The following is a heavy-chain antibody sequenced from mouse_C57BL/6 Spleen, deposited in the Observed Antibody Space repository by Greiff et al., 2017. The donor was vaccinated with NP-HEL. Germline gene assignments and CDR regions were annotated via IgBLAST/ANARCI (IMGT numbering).Heavy chain of an antibody. CDR2: INPNNGGT. Sequence: VQLQQSGPELVKPGASVKISCKASGYTFTDYYMNWVKQSHGKSLEWIGDINPNNGGTSYNQKFKGKATLTVDKSSSTAYMELRSLTSEDSAVYYCARRGYSNYYYYAMDYWGQGTSVTVSS. CDR3: ARRGYSNYYYYAMDY. J-gene: IGHJ4*01. D-gene: IGHD2-5*01. V-gene: IGHV1-26*01. CDR1: GYTFTDYY.